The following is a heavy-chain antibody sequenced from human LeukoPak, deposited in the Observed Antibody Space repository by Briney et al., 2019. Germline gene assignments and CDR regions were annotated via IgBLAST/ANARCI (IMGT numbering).Heavy chain of an antibody. D-gene: IGHD2-2*01. CDR2: MYYSGST. Sequence: PSETLSLTCTVSGGSISSSSYYWGWIRQPPGKGLEWIGSMYYSGSTYYNPSLKSRVTISVDTSKNQFSLKLSSVTAADTAMYYCARSRHCSSTSCYSFDYWGQGTLVTVSS. CDR3: ARSRHCSSTSCYSFDY. V-gene: IGHV4-39*01. J-gene: IGHJ4*02. CDR1: GGSISSSSYY.